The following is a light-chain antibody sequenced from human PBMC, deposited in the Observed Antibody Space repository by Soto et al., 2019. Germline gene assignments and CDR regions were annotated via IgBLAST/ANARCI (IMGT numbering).Light chain of an antibody. CDR3: QQCDNLVT. CDR1: HDNRYY. CDR2: DAS. V-gene: IGKV1-33*01. Sequence: DIQMTQSPSSLSASVGDRVTSTCQASHDNRYYLNWYQQKPGKAPKLLIYDASTLETGVPSRFSGSGSGTDFTFTISSLQPADIATYDCQQCDNLVTFGGGTKVEIK. J-gene: IGKJ4*01.